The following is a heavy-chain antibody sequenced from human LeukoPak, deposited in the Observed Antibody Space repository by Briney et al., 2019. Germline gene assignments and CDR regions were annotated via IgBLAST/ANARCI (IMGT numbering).Heavy chain of an antibody. CDR2: IIPIFGTA. D-gene: IGHD5-18*01. Sequence: GASVKVSCKVSGYTLTELSMHWVRQAPGKGLEWMGGIIPIFGTANYAQKFQGRVTITADKSTSTAYMELSSLRSEDTAVYYCARDSDGYNWYFDLWGRGTLVTVSS. V-gene: IGHV1-69*06. J-gene: IGHJ2*01. CDR3: ARDSDGYNWYFDL. CDR1: GYTLTELS.